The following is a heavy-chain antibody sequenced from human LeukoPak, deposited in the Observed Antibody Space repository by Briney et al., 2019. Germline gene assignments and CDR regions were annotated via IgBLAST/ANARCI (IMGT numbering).Heavy chain of an antibody. CDR3: ARHESIIVVVAARGFDY. D-gene: IGHD2-15*01. CDR2: LYYSGST. J-gene: IGHJ4*02. V-gene: IGHV4-39*01. CDR1: GGSISSSSYY. Sequence: SEALSLTCTVSGGSISSSSYYWGWLRQPPGRELEWSGTLYYSGSTYYNPSLKSRVTISVDTSKNQFSLKLSSVTAADTAMYYCARHESIIVVVAARGFDYWGQGTLVTVSS.